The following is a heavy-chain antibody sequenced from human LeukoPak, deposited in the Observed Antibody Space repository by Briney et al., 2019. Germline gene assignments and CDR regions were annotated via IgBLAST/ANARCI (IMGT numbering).Heavy chain of an antibody. V-gene: IGHV3-30*03. CDR2: ISYDGSNK. CDR3: ARAWSHYDYVWGSYRSIFDY. D-gene: IGHD3-16*02. CDR1: GFTFSSYG. Sequence: PGGSLRLSCAASGFTFSSYGMHWVRQAPGKGLEWVAVISYDGSNKYYADSVKGRFTISRDNSKNTLYLQMNSLRAEDTAVYYCARAWSHYDYVWGSYRSIFDYWGQGTLVTVSS. J-gene: IGHJ4*02.